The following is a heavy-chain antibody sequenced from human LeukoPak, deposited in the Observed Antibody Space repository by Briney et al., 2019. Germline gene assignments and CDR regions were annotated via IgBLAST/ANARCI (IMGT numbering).Heavy chain of an antibody. J-gene: IGHJ4*02. Sequence: PGGSLRLSCAASGFTFSSYGMHWVRQAPGKGLEWVAVISYHGSNKYYADSVKGRFTISRDNSKNTLYLQMNSLRAEDTAVYYCAKDVDPFGSGSYVEGFDYWGQGTLVTVSS. V-gene: IGHV3-30*18. CDR1: GFTFSSYG. CDR3: AKDVDPFGSGSYVEGFDY. D-gene: IGHD3-10*01. CDR2: ISYHGSNK.